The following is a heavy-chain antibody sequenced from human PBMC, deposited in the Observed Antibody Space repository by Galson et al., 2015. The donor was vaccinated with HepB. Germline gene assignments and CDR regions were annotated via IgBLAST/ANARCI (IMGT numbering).Heavy chain of an antibody. V-gene: IGHV3-20*04. D-gene: IGHD3-22*01. CDR2: INWTGGTT. CDR3: ARERSSGYYRYFDY. Sequence: SLRLSCAASGFTFDDFGMSWVRQVPGKGLEWVSDINWTGGTTVYADSVKGRFTISRDNVKNSVYLQMNSLRAEDTALYYCARERSSGYYRYFDYWGQGTLVTVSS. J-gene: IGHJ4*02. CDR1: GFTFDDFG.